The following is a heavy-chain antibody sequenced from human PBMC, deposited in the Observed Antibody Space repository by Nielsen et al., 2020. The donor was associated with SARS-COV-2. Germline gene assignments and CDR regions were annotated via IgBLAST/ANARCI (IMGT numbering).Heavy chain of an antibody. J-gene: IGHJ6*03. Sequence: GGSLRLSCAASGFTFSNAWMSWVRQAPGKGLEWVGRIKSKTDGGTTDYAAPVKGRFTISRDDSKNTLYLRMNSLKTEDTAVYYCATVELDHWNYYYYMGVWGKGTTVTVSS. D-gene: IGHD1-1*01. CDR3: ATVELDHWNYYYYMGV. V-gene: IGHV3-15*01. CDR1: GFTFSNAW. CDR2: IKSKTDGGTT.